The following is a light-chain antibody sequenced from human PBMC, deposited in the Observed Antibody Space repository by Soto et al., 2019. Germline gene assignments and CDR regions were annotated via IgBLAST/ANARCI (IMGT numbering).Light chain of an antibody. J-gene: IGKJ1*01. Sequence: DITMTQSPSTLSASVGDRVTITCRASQSISGSLAWYQQKPGKAPKLLIYEASNLKSGVPSRFSGSGSGTEYTFTISSLQPDDSASYYCQQYNGYWTFGQGTRVEIK. CDR1: QSISGS. CDR2: EAS. CDR3: QQYNGYWT. V-gene: IGKV1-5*03.